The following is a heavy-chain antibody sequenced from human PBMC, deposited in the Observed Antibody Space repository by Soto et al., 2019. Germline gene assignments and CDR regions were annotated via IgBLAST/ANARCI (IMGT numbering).Heavy chain of an antibody. J-gene: IGHJ6*02. CDR1: GYSFTSYW. Sequence: PGESLKISCKGSGYSFTSYWISWVRQMPGKGLEWMGRIDPSDSYTNYSPSFQGHVTISADKSISTAYLQWSSLKASDTAMYYCARHISGSGSYYDYYYYGMDVWGQGTTVTV. CDR2: IDPSDSYT. D-gene: IGHD3-10*01. CDR3: ARHISGSGSYYDYYYYGMDV. V-gene: IGHV5-10-1*01.